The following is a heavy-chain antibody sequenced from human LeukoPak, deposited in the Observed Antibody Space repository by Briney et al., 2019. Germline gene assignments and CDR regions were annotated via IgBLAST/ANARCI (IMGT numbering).Heavy chain of an antibody. D-gene: IGHD4/OR15-4a*01. Sequence: SETLSLTCTVSGGSISSGGYYWSWIRQPPGKGLEWIGYIYHSGSTYYNPSLKSRVTISVDRSKNQFSLELSSVTAADTAVYYCASGRLSIYDAFDIWGQGTMVTVSS. CDR2: IYHSGST. V-gene: IGHV4-30-2*01. CDR1: GGSISSGGYY. J-gene: IGHJ3*02. CDR3: ASGRLSIYDAFDI.